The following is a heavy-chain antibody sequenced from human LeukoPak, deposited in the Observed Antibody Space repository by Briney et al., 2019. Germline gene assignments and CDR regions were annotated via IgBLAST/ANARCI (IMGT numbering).Heavy chain of an antibody. CDR3: AREEYGSGSYTLYYYYGMDV. Sequence: GGSLRLSCAASGFTLDDNVMHWVRQPPGKGLEWVSGIGWNSDTIGYADSVKGRFTISRDNAKNSLYLQMNSLRAEDTAVYYCAREEYGSGSYTLYYYYGMDVWGQGTTVTVSS. D-gene: IGHD3-10*01. CDR1: GFTLDDNV. V-gene: IGHV3-9*01. CDR2: IGWNSDTI. J-gene: IGHJ6*02.